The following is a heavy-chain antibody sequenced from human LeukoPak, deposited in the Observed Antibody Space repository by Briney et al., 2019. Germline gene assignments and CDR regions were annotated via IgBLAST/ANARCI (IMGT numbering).Heavy chain of an antibody. V-gene: IGHV5-51*01. CDR1: GYSFTSYW. Sequence: GESLKISCKGSGYSFTSYWIGWVRQMPGKGLEWMGIIYPGDSDTRYSPSFQGQVTISADKSISTAYLQWSSLKASDTAMYYCARQGYDSSGYTTTYGGYFDYWGQGTLVTVSP. CDR3: ARQGYDSSGYTTTYGGYFDY. J-gene: IGHJ4*02. D-gene: IGHD3-22*01. CDR2: IYPGDSDT.